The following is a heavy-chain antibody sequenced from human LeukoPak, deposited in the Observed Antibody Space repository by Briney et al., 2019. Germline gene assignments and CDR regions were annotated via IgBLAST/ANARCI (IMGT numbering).Heavy chain of an antibody. CDR1: GGSISSGSYY. V-gene: IGHV4-61*01. CDR3: ASYGSEQTPDLYYFDY. Sequence: SETLSLTCTVSGGSISSGSYYWSWIRQPPGKGLEWIGYIYYSGSTNYNPSLKSRVTISVDTSKNQFSLKLSSVTAADTAVYYCASYGSEQTPDLYYFDYWGQGTLVTVSS. CDR2: IYYSGST. D-gene: IGHD3-10*01. J-gene: IGHJ4*02.